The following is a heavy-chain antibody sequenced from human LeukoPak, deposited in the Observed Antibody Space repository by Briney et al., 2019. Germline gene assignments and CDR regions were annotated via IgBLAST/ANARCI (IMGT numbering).Heavy chain of an antibody. V-gene: IGHV3-21*01. CDR3: ARDLAYGDDGL. Sequence: PGGSLTLSCAASGFTLSNYSMNWVRQAPGKGLEWVAFIRSSSSYIFYADSLKGRFTISRDNAKNSLYLQMNSLRADDTAVYYCARDLAYGDDGLWGQGTLVTVSS. CDR2: IRSSSSYI. D-gene: IGHD4-17*01. J-gene: IGHJ4*02. CDR1: GFTLSNYS.